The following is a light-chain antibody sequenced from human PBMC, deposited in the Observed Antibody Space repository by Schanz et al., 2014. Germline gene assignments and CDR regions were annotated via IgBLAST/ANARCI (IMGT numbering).Light chain of an antibody. V-gene: IGKV3-20*01. CDR1: QSVSSSY. J-gene: IGKJ5*01. Sequence: TQSPATLSVSPGERATLSCRASQSVSSSYLAWYQQKPGQAPRLLIYGASNRATGIPTRFSGSGSGTEFTLTISRLEPEDFALYYCQQYGSPITFGQGTRLEIK. CDR2: GAS. CDR3: QQYGSPIT.